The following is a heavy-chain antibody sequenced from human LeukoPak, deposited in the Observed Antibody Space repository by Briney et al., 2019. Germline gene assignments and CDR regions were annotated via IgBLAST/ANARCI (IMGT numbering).Heavy chain of an antibody. CDR1: GGSISSSSYY. V-gene: IGHV4-39*01. CDR2: IYYGGST. Sequence: PSETLSLTCTVSGGSISSSSYYWGWIRQPPGKGLEWIGSIYYGGSTYYNPSLKSRVTISVDTSKNQFSLKLSSVTAADTAVYYCARPSYSSNWYFNYWGQGTLVTVSS. CDR3: ARPSYSSNWYFNY. J-gene: IGHJ4*02. D-gene: IGHD6-13*01.